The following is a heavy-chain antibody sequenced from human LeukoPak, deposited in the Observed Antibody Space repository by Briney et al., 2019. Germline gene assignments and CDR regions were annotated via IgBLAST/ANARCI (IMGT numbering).Heavy chain of an antibody. CDR2: ISAYNGNT. CDR1: GYTFTSYG. V-gene: IGHV1-18*01. J-gene: IGHJ6*03. Sequence: ASVKVSCKASGYTFTSYGISWVRQAPGQGLEWMGWISAYNGNTNYAQKLQGRVTMTTDTSTSTAYMELRSLRSDDTAVYYCASTMTTVTTSYYYYMDVWGKGTTVTLSS. CDR3: ASTMTTVTTSYYYYMDV. D-gene: IGHD4-17*01.